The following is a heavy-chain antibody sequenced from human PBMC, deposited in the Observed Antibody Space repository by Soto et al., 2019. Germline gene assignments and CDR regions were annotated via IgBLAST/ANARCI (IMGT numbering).Heavy chain of an antibody. J-gene: IGHJ6*02. CDR1: GFTFSSDG. D-gene: IGHD3-22*01. Sequence: HPGGSLRLSCAASGFTFSSDGMHWVRQAPGKGLEWVAVISYDGSNKYYADSVKGRFTISRDNSKNTLYLQMNSLRAEDTAVYYCATPHSGSRYYYYYGMDVWGQGTTVTVSS. CDR2: ISYDGSNK. CDR3: ATPHSGSRYYYYYGMDV. V-gene: IGHV3-30*03.